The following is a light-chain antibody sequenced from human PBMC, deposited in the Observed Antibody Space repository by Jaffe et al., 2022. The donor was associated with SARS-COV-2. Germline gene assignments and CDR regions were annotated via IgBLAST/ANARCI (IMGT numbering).Light chain of an antibody. CDR2: AAS. CDR1: QAISTY. V-gene: IGKV1-39*01. CDR3: QQSYRSPYT. Sequence: DIQMTHSPSSLSASVGDRVTITCRASQAISTYLNWYQQKPGEAPKLLIYAASSLYTGVPSRFSGSGSGTEFTLTITSLQPEDFATYYCQQSYRSPYTFGQGTKMEIK. J-gene: IGKJ2*01.